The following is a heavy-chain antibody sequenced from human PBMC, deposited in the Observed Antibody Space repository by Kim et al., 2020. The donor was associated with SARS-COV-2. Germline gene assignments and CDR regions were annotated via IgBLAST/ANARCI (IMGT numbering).Heavy chain of an antibody. CDR2: ISSSSSYI. Sequence: GGSLRLSCAASGFTFSSYSMNWVRQAPGKGLEWVSSISSSSSYIYYADSVKGRFTISRDNAKNSLYLQMNSLRAEDTAVYYCARDAGYCSSTSCPNDAFDIWGQGTMVTVSS. J-gene: IGHJ3*02. CDR3: ARDAGYCSSTSCPNDAFDI. V-gene: IGHV3-21*01. CDR1: GFTFSSYS. D-gene: IGHD2-2*03.